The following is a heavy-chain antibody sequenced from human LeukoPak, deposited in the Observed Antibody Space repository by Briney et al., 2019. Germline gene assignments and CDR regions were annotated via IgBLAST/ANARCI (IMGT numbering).Heavy chain of an antibody. CDR3: AKSGLNRFDY. CDR1: GFTFSSYS. D-gene: IGHD2-15*01. Sequence: GGSLRLSCAASGFTFSSYSMNWVRQAPGKGLEWVSYISSSSSTIYYADSVKGRFTISRDNSKNTLYLQMNSLRAEDTAVYYCAKSGLNRFDYWGQGTLVTVSS. J-gene: IGHJ4*02. CDR2: ISSSSSTI. V-gene: IGHV3-48*01.